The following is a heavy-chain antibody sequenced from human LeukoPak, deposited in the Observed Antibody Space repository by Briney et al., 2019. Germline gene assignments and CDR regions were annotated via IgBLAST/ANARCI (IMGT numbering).Heavy chain of an antibody. D-gene: IGHD6-19*01. CDR3: ARVAVPGTYDY. CDR2: ITLDGIST. CDR1: GFRFSSYA. Sequence: PGGSLRLSCAASGFRFSSYAMSWVRQAPGKGLEYVSAITLDGISTYYANSVKGRFTISRDNSKNTLYLQMGSLRAEDMAVYYCARVAVPGTYDYWGQGTLVTVSS. J-gene: IGHJ4*02. V-gene: IGHV3-64*01.